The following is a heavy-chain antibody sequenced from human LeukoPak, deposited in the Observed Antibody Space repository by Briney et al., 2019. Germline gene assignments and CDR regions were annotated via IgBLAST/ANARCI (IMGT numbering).Heavy chain of an antibody. D-gene: IGHD6-13*01. J-gene: IGHJ4*02. CDR2: ISPDGSEK. CDR3: ARGGSSRFDQ. CDR1: GFTFTTYW. Sequence: GRSLRLSCAASGFTFTTYWMSWVRQAPGKGLEWVANISPDGSEKYYVDSVKGRFTISRDNAKNSLDLQMSSLRADDTAVYYCARGGSSRFDQWGQGTLVTVSS. V-gene: IGHV3-7*04.